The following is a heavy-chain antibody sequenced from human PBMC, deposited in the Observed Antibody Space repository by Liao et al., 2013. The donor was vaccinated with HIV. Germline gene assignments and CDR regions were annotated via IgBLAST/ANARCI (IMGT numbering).Heavy chain of an antibody. CDR3: ARDQSSGWPQYWYFDL. CDR1: GGSFSGYY. J-gene: IGHJ2*01. CDR2: INHSGST. D-gene: IGHD6-19*01. V-gene: IGHV4-34*01. Sequence: QVQLQQWGAGLLKPSETLSLTCAVYGGSFSGYYWSWIRQPPGKGLEWIGEINHSGSTNYNPSLKSRVTISVDTSKNHFSLRLSSVTAADTAVYYCARDQSSGWPQYWYFDLWGRGTLVTVSS.